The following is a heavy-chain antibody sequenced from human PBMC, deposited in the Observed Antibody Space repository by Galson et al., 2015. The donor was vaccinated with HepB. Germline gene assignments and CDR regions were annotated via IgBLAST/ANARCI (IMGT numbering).Heavy chain of an antibody. CDR1: GFTFTSSA. CDR3: AADPQGYCSSTSCYVLADGFDP. CDR2: IVVGSGNT. V-gene: IGHV1-58*02. J-gene: IGHJ5*02. D-gene: IGHD2-2*01. Sequence: QSGAEVKKPGASVKVSCKASGFTFTSSAMQWVRQARGQRLEWIGWIVVGSGNTNYAQKFQERVTITRDMSTSTAYMELSSLRSEDTAVYYCAADPQGYCSSTSCYVLADGFDPWGQGTLVTVSS.